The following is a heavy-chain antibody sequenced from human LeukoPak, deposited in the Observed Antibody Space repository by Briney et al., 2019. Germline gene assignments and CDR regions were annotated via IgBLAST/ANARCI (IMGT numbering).Heavy chain of an antibody. CDR3: ARDLYPYDSSGSFWFDP. J-gene: IGHJ5*02. Sequence: PGGSLRLSCAASGFTFSSYSMNWVRQAPGKGLEWVLSISSSSSYIYYADSVKGRFTISRDNAKNSLYLQMNSLRAEDTAVYYCARDLYPYDSSGSFWFDPWGQGTLVTVSS. V-gene: IGHV3-21*01. CDR2: ISSSSSYI. D-gene: IGHD3-22*01. CDR1: GFTFSSYS.